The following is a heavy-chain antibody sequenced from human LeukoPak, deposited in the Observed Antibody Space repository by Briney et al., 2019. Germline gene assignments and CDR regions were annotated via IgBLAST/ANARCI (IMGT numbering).Heavy chain of an antibody. J-gene: IGHJ4*02. V-gene: IGHV3-23*01. CDR2: ISGSGSTT. Sequence: TGGSLRLSCAASGFTFSSHAMNWVRQAPGKGLEWVSAISGSGSTTYYADSVKGRFAISRDNSKNTLYLQMNSLRAEDTAVYYCAKDPSGSYQRGVYWGQGTLVTVSS. CDR3: AKDPSGSYQRGVY. CDR1: GFTFSSHA. D-gene: IGHD1-26*01.